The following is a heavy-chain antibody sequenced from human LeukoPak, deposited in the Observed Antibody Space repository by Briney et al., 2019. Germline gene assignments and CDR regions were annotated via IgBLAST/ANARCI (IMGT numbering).Heavy chain of an antibody. CDR3: ARDRTGDCDY. CDR1: GFTFSSYA. V-gene: IGHV3-21*01. CDR2: ISSSSSYI. Sequence: PGGSLRLSCAASGFTFSSYAMSWVRQAPGKGLEWVSSISSSSSYIYYADSVKGRFTISRDNAKNSLYLQMNSLRAEDTAVYYCARDRTGDCDYWGQGTLVTVSS. D-gene: IGHD7-27*01. J-gene: IGHJ4*02.